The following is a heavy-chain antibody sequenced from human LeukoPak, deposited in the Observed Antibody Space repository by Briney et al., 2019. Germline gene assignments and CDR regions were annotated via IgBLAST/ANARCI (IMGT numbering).Heavy chain of an antibody. CDR2: IYYSGST. CDR3: ARQLGYCSSTSCYADKVDY. D-gene: IGHD2-2*01. CDR1: GGSISSSSYY. J-gene: IGHJ4*02. V-gene: IGHV4-39*01. Sequence: SETLSLTCTVSGGSISSSSYYWGWIRQPPGKGLEWIGSIYYSGSTYYNPSLKSRVTISVDTSKNQFSLKLGSVTTADTAVYYCARQLGYCSSTSCYADKVDYWGQGTLVTVSS.